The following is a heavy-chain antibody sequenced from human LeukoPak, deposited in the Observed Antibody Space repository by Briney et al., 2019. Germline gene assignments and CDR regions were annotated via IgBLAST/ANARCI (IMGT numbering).Heavy chain of an antibody. CDR1: GFTFSSSA. D-gene: IGHD2-15*01. CDR2: ISNNGGYT. Sequence: GGSLRLSCAASGFTFSSSAMSWVRQAPGKGLEWVSAISNNGGYTYYADSVQGRFTISRDNSKSTLCLQMNSLRAEDTAVYYCAKQLGYCSDGSCYFPHWGQGTLVTVSS. J-gene: IGHJ1*01. CDR3: AKQLGYCSDGSCYFPH. V-gene: IGHV3-23*01.